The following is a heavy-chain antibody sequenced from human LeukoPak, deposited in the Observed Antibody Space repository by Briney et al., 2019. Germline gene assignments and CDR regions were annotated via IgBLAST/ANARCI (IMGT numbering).Heavy chain of an antibody. CDR2: ISYDGSNK. CDR3: VPPITMIVA. CDR1: GFTFSSYA. Sequence: GGSLRLSCAASGFTFSSYAMHWVRQAPGKGLEWVAVISYDGSNKYYADSVKGRFTISRDNSKNTLYLQMNSLRAEDTAVYYCVPPITMIVAWGQGTLVTVSS. V-gene: IGHV3-30-3*01. D-gene: IGHD3-22*01. J-gene: IGHJ5*02.